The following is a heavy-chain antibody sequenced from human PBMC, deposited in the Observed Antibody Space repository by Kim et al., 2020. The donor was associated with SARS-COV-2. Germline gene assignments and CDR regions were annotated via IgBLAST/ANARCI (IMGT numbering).Heavy chain of an antibody. CDR3: ARGSSSSSYYYYYGVDV. D-gene: IGHD6-13*01. Sequence: GGSLRLSCAASGFTFSSYGMHWVRQAPGKGLEWVAVISYDGSNKYYADSVKGRFTISRDNSKNTLYLQMNTLRAEDTAVYYCARGSSSSSYYYYYGVDVWGQGTTVTVSS. J-gene: IGHJ6*02. CDR2: ISYDGSNK. V-gene: IGHV3-33*05. CDR1: GFTFSSYG.